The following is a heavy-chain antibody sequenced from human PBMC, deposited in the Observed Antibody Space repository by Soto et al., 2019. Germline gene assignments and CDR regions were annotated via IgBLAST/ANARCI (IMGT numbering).Heavy chain of an antibody. V-gene: IGHV4-31*03. D-gene: IGHD6-6*01. CDR1: GGSISSGGYC. Sequence: SETLSLTCTVSGGSISSGGYCWSWIRQHPGKGLEWIGYIYYSGSTYYNPSLKSRVTISVDTSKNQFSLKLSSVTAADTAVYYCARDKRRYSSSSWGDYYYYGMDVWGQGTTVTVSS. CDR3: ARDKRRYSSSSWGDYYYYGMDV. J-gene: IGHJ6*02. CDR2: IYYSGST.